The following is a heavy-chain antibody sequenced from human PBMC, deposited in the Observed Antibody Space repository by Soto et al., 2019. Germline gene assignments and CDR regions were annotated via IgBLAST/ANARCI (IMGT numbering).Heavy chain of an antibody. J-gene: IGHJ6*04. CDR2: ISAYNGNT. Sequence: ASVKVSCKASGYTFTSYGISWVRQAPGQGLEWMGWISAYNGNTNYAQKLQGRVTMTTDTSTSTAYMELRSLRSDDTAVYYCASSALRFLEWLSPILSHYYYGMDFWGKGTTVTVSS. CDR3: ASSALRFLEWLSPILSHYYYGMDF. CDR1: GYTFTSYG. D-gene: IGHD3-3*01. V-gene: IGHV1-18*01.